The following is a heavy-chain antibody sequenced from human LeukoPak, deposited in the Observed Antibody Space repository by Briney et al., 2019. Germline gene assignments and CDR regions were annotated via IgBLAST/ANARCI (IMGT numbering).Heavy chain of an antibody. V-gene: IGHV3-21*01. CDR3: ARDHDQYCSGGSCYFQATYDAFDI. Sequence: GGSLRLSCAASGFTFSSYSMTWVRQAPGKGLEWVSPISSSSSYIYYADSVKGRFTISRDNAKNSLYLQMNSLRAEDTAVYYCARDHDQYCSGGSCYFQATYDAFDIWGQGTMVTVSS. D-gene: IGHD2-15*01. J-gene: IGHJ3*02. CDR1: GFTFSSYS. CDR2: ISSSSSYI.